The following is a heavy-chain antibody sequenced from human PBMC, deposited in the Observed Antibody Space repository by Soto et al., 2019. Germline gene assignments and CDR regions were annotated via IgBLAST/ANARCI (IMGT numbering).Heavy chain of an antibody. CDR3: VQSRCGGDCLQSYSSHSYYGLDV. CDR1: GFSLSTTGVG. CDR2: IYWDDDK. D-gene: IGHD2-21*01. J-gene: IGHJ6*02. V-gene: IGHV2-5*02. Sequence: QITLKESGPTLVKPTQTLTLTCTFSGFSLSTTGVGVGWIRQPPGKALEWLALIYWDDDKRYNPSLKSRLTITKDTSKHQVVLTMTNMVPVDTATYYCVQSRCGGDCLQSYSSHSYYGLDVWGQGTTVTVSS.